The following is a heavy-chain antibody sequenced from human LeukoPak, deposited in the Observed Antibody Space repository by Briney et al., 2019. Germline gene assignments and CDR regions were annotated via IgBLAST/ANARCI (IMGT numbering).Heavy chain of an antibody. CDR2: INPNSGGT. D-gene: IGHD5-12*01. Sequence: ASVKVSCKASGYTFTGYYMHWVRQAPGQGLEWMGWINPNSGGTNYAQKFQGRVTMTRDTSISTAYMELSRLRSDDTAVYYCARDFDPFNSGYDFWGQGTLVTVSS. CDR3: ARDFDPFNSGYDF. J-gene: IGHJ4*02. V-gene: IGHV1-2*02. CDR1: GYTFTGYY.